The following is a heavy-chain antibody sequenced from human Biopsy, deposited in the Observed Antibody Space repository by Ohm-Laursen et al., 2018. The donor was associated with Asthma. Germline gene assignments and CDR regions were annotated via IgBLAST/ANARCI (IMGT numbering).Heavy chain of an antibody. CDR3: ARQSGQEYGDSIPFDT. J-gene: IGHJ3*02. D-gene: IGHD3-22*01. V-gene: IGHV3-30*03. CDR2: VSSDGHNK. Sequence: RSLRLSCAASGFVFSQCGMHWVRQGPGKGLEWVALVSSDGHNKYYEDSVKGRFTISRDDSRNRPYLQINSLTVEDSAVYFCARQSGQEYGDSIPFDTWGQGTKVAVSS. CDR1: GFVFSQCG.